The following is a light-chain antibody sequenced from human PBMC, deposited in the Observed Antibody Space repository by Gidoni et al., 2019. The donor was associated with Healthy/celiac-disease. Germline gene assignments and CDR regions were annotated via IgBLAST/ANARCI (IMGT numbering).Light chain of an antibody. CDR1: QSVSSY. CDR3: QRRSNWPRT. Sequence: DIVLTPSPATLSLSPWESATISCRASQSVSSYLAWYQQKPGQAPRLPIYDASNRATGIPARFSGRGSGTDFTLTISSRGPEDLAVYYGQRRSNWPRTFXXXTKVEIK. V-gene: IGKV3-11*01. CDR2: DAS. J-gene: IGKJ1*01.